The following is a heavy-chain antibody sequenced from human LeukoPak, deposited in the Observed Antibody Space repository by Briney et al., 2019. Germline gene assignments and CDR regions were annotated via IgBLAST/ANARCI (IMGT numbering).Heavy chain of an antibody. V-gene: IGHV3-7*01. CDR1: GFSFSSYW. CDR2: IKQDGSEK. J-gene: IGHJ4*02. CDR3: VRDLNYYDSSGYYNY. D-gene: IGHD3-22*01. Sequence: GGSLRLSCAASGFSFSSYWMSWVRQAPGKGLEWVANIKQDGSEKYYVDSVKGRFTISRDNAKNSLYLQINSLRAEDTAVYYCVRDLNYYDSSGYYNYWGQGSLVTVYS.